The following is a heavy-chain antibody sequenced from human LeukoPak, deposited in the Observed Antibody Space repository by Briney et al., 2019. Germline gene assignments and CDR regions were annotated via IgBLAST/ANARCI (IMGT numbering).Heavy chain of an antibody. V-gene: IGHV4-59*11. J-gene: IGHJ6*02. CDR2: IHYSGRP. CDR3: ARFGVDYDMDV. D-gene: IGHD3-16*01. Sequence: PSETLSLTCTVSGGSLSGHYWTWIRQPPGKGLEWIGQIHYSGRPDYNPSLKRRVTISVDTSKNQLSLKVTSVTGADTAVYYCARFGVDYDMDVWGQGNTVTVSS. CDR1: GGSLSGHY.